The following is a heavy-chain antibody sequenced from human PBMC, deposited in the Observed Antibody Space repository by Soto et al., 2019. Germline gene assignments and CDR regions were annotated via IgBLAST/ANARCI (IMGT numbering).Heavy chain of an antibody. D-gene: IGHD2-15*01. CDR2: IYYSGST. J-gene: IGHJ4*02. CDR1: GGSISSYY. CDR3: ARVREVDCRGGSCYLAHRVDY. V-gene: IGHV4-59*01. Sequence: SETLSLTCTVSGGSISSYYWSWIRQPPGKGLEWIGYIYYSGSTNYDPSLKSRVTISVDTSKNQFSLKLSSVTAADTAVYYCARVREVDCRGGSCYLAHRVDYWGQGTLVTVAS.